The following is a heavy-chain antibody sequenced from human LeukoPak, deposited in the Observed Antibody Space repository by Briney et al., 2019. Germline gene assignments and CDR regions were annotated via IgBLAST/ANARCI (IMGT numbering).Heavy chain of an antibody. D-gene: IGHD5-12*01. CDR3: ARGDPSGYDHPYYFDY. CDR2: IYTSGST. Sequence: SETLSLTCTVSGGSISSGSYYWSWIRQPAGKGLECIGRIYTSGSTNYNPSLKSRVTISVDTSKNQFSLKLSSVTAADTAVYYCARGDPSGYDHPYYFDYWGQGTLVTVSS. J-gene: IGHJ4*02. V-gene: IGHV4-61*02. CDR1: GGSISSGSYY.